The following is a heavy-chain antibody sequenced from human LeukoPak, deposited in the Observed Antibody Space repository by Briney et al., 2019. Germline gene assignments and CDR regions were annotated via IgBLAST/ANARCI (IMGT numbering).Heavy chain of an antibody. CDR3: AAGPMAAGIRWFDP. CDR2: IIPIFGTA. J-gene: IGHJ5*02. Sequence: SVKVSCKASGGTFSSYAISWVRQAPGQGLEWMGGIIPIFGTANYAQKFQERVTITRDMSTSTAYMELSSLRSEDTAVYYCAAGPMAAGIRWFDPWGQGTLVTVSS. V-gene: IGHV1-69*05. CDR1: GGTFSSYA. D-gene: IGHD6-13*01.